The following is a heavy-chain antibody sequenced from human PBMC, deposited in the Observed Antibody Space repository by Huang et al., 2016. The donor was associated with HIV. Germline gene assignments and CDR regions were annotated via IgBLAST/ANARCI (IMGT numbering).Heavy chain of an antibody. CDR2: INHLGSS. CDR3: ARDATKNPRGWFDP. V-gene: IGHV4-34*01. D-gene: IGHD1-1*01. J-gene: IGHJ5*02. Sequence: QVQLQQWGAQLLKSAETLSLTCAVYGGSLSGYYWSWLRQAPGKGLEWIVEINHLGSSNYNPSLKSRVSMSVDGSKKQFSLTLQSITDADTAMYYCARDATKNPRGWFDPWGQGTLVTVSS. CDR1: GGSLSGYY.